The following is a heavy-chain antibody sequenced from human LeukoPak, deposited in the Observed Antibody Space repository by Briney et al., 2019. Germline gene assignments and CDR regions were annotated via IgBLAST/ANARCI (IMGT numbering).Heavy chain of an antibody. CDR3: ARDLKEDTAMAKALDV. Sequence: SETLSLTCTVSGGSISSYYWSWIRQPAGKGLEWIGRIYTSGSTNYNPSLKSRVTMSVDTSKNQFSLKLSSVTAADTAVYYCARDLKEDTAMAKALDVWGQGTTVTVSS. CDR2: IYTSGST. CDR1: GGSISSYY. D-gene: IGHD5-18*01. V-gene: IGHV4-4*07. J-gene: IGHJ6*02.